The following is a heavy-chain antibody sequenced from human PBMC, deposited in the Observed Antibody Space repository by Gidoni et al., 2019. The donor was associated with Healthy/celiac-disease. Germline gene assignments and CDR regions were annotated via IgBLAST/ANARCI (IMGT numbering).Heavy chain of an antibody. V-gene: IGHV3-23*01. Sequence: EVQLLESGGGLVQPGGSLRPSCAAPASTFSSYAMSWVRQAPGKGLEWVSAISGSGGSTYYADSVKGRFTISRDNSKNTLYLQMNSLRAEDTAVYYCAKPTPEQLAYYWGQGTLVTVSS. J-gene: IGHJ4*02. D-gene: IGHD6-6*01. CDR1: ASTFSSYA. CDR3: AKPTPEQLAYY. CDR2: ISGSGGST.